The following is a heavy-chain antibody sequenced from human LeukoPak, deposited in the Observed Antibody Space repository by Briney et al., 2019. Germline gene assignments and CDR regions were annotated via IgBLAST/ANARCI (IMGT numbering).Heavy chain of an antibody. Sequence: PGASVRLSCTVARRPVSSKYMSRGPQAQGKRMEGVSVIYSGGSTYYADSVKGRFTISRDNSKNTLYLQMNSLRAEDTAVYYCAATGYSYGDGFFDYWGQGTLVTVSS. CDR3: AATGYSYGDGFFDY. D-gene: IGHD5-18*01. CDR1: RRPVSSKY. CDR2: IYSGGST. V-gene: IGHV3-53*01. J-gene: IGHJ4*02.